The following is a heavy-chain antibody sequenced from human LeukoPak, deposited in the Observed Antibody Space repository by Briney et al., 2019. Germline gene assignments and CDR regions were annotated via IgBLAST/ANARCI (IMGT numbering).Heavy chain of an antibody. CDR2: INPNSGDT. Sequence: ASVEVSCKASGYTFTGYYIHWVRQAPGQGLDWMGWINPNSGDTKYAQKFQGRVTMTRDTSISTGYMELSRLRSDDTAVYYCARDARHCTSSSCYSFYLDSWGQGTLVTVSS. CDR3: ARDARHCTSSSCYSFYLDS. V-gene: IGHV1-2*02. J-gene: IGHJ4*02. CDR1: GYTFTGYY. D-gene: IGHD2-2*01.